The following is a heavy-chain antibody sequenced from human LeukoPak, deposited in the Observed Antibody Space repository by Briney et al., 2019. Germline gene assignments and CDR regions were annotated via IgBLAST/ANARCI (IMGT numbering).Heavy chain of an antibody. D-gene: IGHD6-13*01. CDR3: ARDGGRAVAAALDY. Sequence: GGSLRLSCAASGFTFRSYAMSWVRQAPGKGLEWVSYISSSGTTKYYADSVKGRFTISRDNAKNSLYLQMNSLRAEDTAVYYCARDGGRAVAAALDYWDQGTLVTVSS. CDR1: GFTFRSYA. CDR2: ISSSGTTK. J-gene: IGHJ4*02. V-gene: IGHV3-48*03.